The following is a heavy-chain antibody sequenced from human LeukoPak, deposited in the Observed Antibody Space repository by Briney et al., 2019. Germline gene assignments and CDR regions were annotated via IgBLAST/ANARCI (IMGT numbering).Heavy chain of an antibody. D-gene: IGHD6-13*01. CDR2: ISSSSSYI. J-gene: IGHJ4*02. CDR1: GFTFSSYS. CDR3: AGPFDSTLDY. V-gene: IGHV3-21*01. Sequence: GGSLRLSCAASGFTFSSYSMNWVRQAPGKGLEWVSSISSSSSYIYYADSVKGRLTISRDNAKNSLYLQMNSLRAEDTAVYYCAGPFDSTLDYWGQGTLVTVSS.